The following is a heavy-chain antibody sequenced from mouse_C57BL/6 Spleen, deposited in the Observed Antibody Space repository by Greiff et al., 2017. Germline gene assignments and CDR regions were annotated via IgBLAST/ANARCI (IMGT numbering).Heavy chain of an antibody. CDR3: ARDNTTGYYFDY. V-gene: IGHV5-4*01. CDR1: GFTFSSYA. Sequence: EVKVVESGGGLVKPGGSLKLSCAASGFTFSSYAMSWVRQTPEKRLEWVATISDGGSYTYYPDNVKGRFTISRDNAKNNLYLQMSHLKSEDTAMYYCARDNTTGYYFDYWGQGTTLTVSS. J-gene: IGHJ2*01. CDR2: ISDGGSYT. D-gene: IGHD1-1*01.